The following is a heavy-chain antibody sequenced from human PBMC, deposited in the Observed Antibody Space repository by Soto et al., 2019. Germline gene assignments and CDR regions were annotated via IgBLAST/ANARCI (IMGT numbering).Heavy chain of an antibody. V-gene: IGHV1-69*13. J-gene: IGHJ6*02. D-gene: IGHD3-10*01. CDR2: VIPIFGTA. CDR1: GGTFSSYA. CDR3: ARGVVRGAPWGMDV. Sequence: SVKVSCKASGGTFSSYAISWVRQAPGQGLEWMGGVIPIFGTANYAQKFQGRVTITADESTSTAYMELSSLRSEDTAVYYCARGVVRGAPWGMDVGGQGTTVTVSS.